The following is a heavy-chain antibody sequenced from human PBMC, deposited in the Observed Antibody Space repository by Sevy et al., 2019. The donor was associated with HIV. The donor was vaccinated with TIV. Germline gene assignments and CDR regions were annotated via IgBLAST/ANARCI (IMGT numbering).Heavy chain of an antibody. CDR1: GGSFSGYY. CDR3: ARGVTGRITMVRGVRVFDY. D-gene: IGHD3-10*01. Sequence: SETLSLTCAVYGGSFSGYYWSWIRQPPGKGLEWIGEINHSGSTNYNPSLKSRVTISLDTSKNQFSLKLSSVTAADTAVYYCARGVTGRITMVRGVRVFDYWGQGTLVTVSS. CDR2: INHSGST. V-gene: IGHV4-34*01. J-gene: IGHJ4*02.